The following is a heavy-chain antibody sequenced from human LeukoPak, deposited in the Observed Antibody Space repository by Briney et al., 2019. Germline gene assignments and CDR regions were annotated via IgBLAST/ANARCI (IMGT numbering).Heavy chain of an antibody. CDR1: GGTFSSYA. Sequence: SVKVSCKASGGTFSSYAISWVRQAPGQGLEWMGRIIPILGIANYAQKFQGRVTITADKSTSTAYMELNSLRSEDTAMYYCARDRTTSVTWGQGTLVTVSS. D-gene: IGHD4-17*01. CDR2: IIPILGIA. CDR3: ARDRTTSVT. V-gene: IGHV1-69*04. J-gene: IGHJ4*02.